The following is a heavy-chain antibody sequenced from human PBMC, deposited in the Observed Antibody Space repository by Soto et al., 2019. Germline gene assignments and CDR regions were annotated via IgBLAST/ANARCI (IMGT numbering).Heavy chain of an antibody. CDR1: GDTFSSYG. CDR2: IIPSLGTT. J-gene: IGHJ4*01. D-gene: IGHD3-22*01. CDR3: VRDSSVSNRDHYEFDY. V-gene: IGHV1-69*01. Sequence: QVQLVQSGAEVKKPGSSVKVSCKGSGDTFSSYGISWVRQAPGQGLEWMGGIIPSLGTTNYARWFQGRVTISADDFMTTASMALSGLRSAATAVSYWVRDSSVSNRDHYEFDYW.